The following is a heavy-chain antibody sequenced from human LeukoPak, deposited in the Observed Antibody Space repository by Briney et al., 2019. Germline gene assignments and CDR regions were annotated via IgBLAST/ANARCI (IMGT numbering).Heavy chain of an antibody. CDR1: GFIFSTYP. Sequence: GGSLRLSCAASGFIFSTYPMSWVRQAPGKGLEWVSAITGSGDSTFYADSVKGRCTISRDNSKSTLSLQMNTLRAEDTAVYYCAKENPVGGTNYFDYWGQGTLVTVSS. CDR3: AKENPVGGTNYFDY. D-gene: IGHD1-26*01. CDR2: ITGSGDST. J-gene: IGHJ4*02. V-gene: IGHV3-23*01.